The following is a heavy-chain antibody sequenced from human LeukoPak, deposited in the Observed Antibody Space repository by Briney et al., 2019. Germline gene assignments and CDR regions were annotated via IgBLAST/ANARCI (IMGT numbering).Heavy chain of an antibody. D-gene: IGHD2-2*01. V-gene: IGHV3-23*01. J-gene: IGHJ4*02. Sequence: GGSLRLSCVASGFTFSTYGMSWVRQAPGKGLEWVSAISGSGGSTYYADSVKGRFTISRDNSKNTLYLQMNSLRAEDTAVYYCARGSCSSAGCLPYWTSWGQGILAIVSS. CDR1: GFTFSTYG. CDR2: ISGSGGST. CDR3: ARGSCSSAGCLPYWTS.